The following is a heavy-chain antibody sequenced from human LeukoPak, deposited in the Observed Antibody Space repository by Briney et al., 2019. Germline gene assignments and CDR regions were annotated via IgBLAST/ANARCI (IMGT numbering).Heavy chain of an antibody. V-gene: IGHV1-8*03. D-gene: IGHD1-26*01. CDR2: MNPNSGNT. J-gene: IGHJ4*02. CDR1: GYTFTVYY. Sequence: EASVKVSFTASGYTFTVYYMHWVRQATGQGLEWMGWMNPNSGNTGYAQKFQGRVTITRNTSISTAYMELSSLRSEDTAVYYCARMGHSGSYVVDYWGQGTLVTVSS. CDR3: ARMGHSGSYVVDY.